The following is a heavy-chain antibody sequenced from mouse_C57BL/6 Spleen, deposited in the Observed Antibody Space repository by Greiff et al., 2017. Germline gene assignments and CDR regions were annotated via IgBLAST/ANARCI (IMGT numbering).Heavy chain of an antibody. CDR1: GFTFSDYG. D-gene: IGHD1-1*01. J-gene: IGHJ3*01. CDR2: ISSGSSTI. CDR3: ARPHYYGSSPWFAY. Sequence: VQLKESGGGLVKPGGSLKLSCAASGFTFSDYGMHWVRQAPEKGLEWVAYISSGSSTIYYADTVKGRFTISRDNAKNTLFLQMTSLRSEDTAMYYCARPHYYGSSPWFAYWGQGTLVTVSA. V-gene: IGHV5-17*01.